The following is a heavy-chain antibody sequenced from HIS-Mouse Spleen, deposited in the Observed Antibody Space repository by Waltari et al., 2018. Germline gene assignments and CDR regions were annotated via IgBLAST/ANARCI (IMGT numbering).Heavy chain of an antibody. Sequence: QVQLQESGPGLVKPSQTLSLTCTVSGGSISSGDYYWSWIRQPPGKGLEWIGYIYYSGSTSYNPSLKSRVTISVDTSKNQFSLKLSSVTAADTAVYYCARGDSTSCYLFDYWGQGTLVTVSS. J-gene: IGHJ4*02. CDR2: IYYSGST. D-gene: IGHD2-2*01. CDR1: GGSISSGDYY. CDR3: ARGDSTSCYLFDY. V-gene: IGHV4-30-4*01.